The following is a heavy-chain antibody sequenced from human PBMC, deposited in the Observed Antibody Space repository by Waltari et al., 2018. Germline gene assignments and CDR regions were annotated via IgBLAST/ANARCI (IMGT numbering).Heavy chain of an antibody. CDR1: VYTFTCYG. V-gene: IGHV7-4-1*02. CDR2: INTNSGNP. Sequence: QVQTLQSGSELRKPGASVQVSGKTSVYTFTCYGTNRVRQPPGQGLAWMGWINTNSGNPTYAQGFTGRFVFSLDTSASTAYLQISSLKAEDTAVYYCARDPRPGIAAAEGDYWGQGTLVTVSS. J-gene: IGHJ4*02. CDR3: ARDPRPGIAAAEGDY. D-gene: IGHD6-13*01.